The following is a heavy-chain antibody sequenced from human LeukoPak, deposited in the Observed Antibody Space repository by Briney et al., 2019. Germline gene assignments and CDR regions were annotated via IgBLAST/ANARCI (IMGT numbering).Heavy chain of an antibody. CDR1: GYTFTSYD. CDR3: ARSVVVVPAAPLDNWFDP. CDR2: MNPNSGNT. Sequence: ASVKVSCKASGYTFTSYDINWVRQATGQGLEWMGWMNPNSGNTGYAQKFQGRVTMTRNTSISTAYMELSSLRSEDTAVYYCARSVVVVPAAPLDNWFDPWGQGTLVTVSS. J-gene: IGHJ5*02. D-gene: IGHD2-2*01. V-gene: IGHV1-8*01.